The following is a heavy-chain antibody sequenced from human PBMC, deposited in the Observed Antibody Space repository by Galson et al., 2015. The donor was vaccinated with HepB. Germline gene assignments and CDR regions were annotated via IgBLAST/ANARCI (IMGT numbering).Heavy chain of an antibody. CDR3: ARDLDSNSQLYYYYGMDV. CDR1: GYTFTSYG. Sequence: SVKVSCKASGYTFTSYGISWVRQAPGQGLEWMGWISAYNGNTNYAQKLQGRVTMTTDTSTSTAYMELRSLRSDDTAVYYCARDLDSNSQLYYYYGMDVWGQGTTVTVSS. D-gene: IGHD4-11*01. V-gene: IGHV1-18*04. CDR2: ISAYNGNT. J-gene: IGHJ6*02.